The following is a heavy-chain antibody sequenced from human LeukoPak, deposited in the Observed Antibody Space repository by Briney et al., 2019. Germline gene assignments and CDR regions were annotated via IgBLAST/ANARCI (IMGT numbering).Heavy chain of an antibody. CDR2: FSGGSGIT. J-gene: IGHJ4*02. CDR1: GFTFSSYG. CDR3: AKDRYICGSSPFDF. Sequence: GGSLRLSCAASGFTFSSYGMSWVRQAPGKGLEWVSSFSGGSGITYYAESVKGRFTMSRDNSQNTLYLQMSSLRAEDTAVYYCAKDRYICGSSPFDFWGQGTLVTVSS. V-gene: IGHV3-23*01. D-gene: IGHD2-21*01.